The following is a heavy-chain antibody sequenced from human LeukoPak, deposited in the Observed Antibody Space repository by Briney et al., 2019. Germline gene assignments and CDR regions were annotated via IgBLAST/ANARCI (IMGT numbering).Heavy chain of an antibody. J-gene: IGHJ6*02. Sequence: GGSLRLSCAASGFTFSSCIVNWVRQAPGKGLEWVSYTSSGSSITYYADSVKGRFTISRDNAKSSLYLQMNSLRAEDTAVYYCARDLAGRVTSYGMDVWGHGTTVTVSS. CDR3: ARDLAGRVTSYGMDV. D-gene: IGHD4-11*01. CDR2: TSSGSSIT. V-gene: IGHV3-48*01. CDR1: GFTFSSCI.